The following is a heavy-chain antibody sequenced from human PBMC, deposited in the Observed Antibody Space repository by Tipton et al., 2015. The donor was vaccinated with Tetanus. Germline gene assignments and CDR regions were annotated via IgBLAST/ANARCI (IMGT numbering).Heavy chain of an antibody. CDR1: GGSFSAYY. V-gene: IGHV4-34*01. Sequence: TLSLTCAVYGGSFSAYYWSWIRQSPGKGLEWIGEINHSGSTTYSPSFKSRVTISVDTPKNQFSLKLTSLTVADTAVYYCARGGSNSYGPRGFDLWGRGTRVTVSS. J-gene: IGHJ2*01. D-gene: IGHD5-18*01. CDR2: INHSGST. CDR3: ARGGSNSYGPRGFDL.